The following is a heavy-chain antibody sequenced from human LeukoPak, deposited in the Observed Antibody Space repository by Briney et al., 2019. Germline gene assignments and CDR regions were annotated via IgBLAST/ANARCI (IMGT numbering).Heavy chain of an antibody. CDR2: ISSSSSYI. CDR1: GFTFSSYS. CDR3: AKSLGISVATNPVDY. V-gene: IGHV3-21*01. Sequence: SGGSLRLSCAASGFTFSSYSMNWVRQAPGKGLEWVSSISSSSSYIYYADSVKSRFTISTDNSKNTLYLQMNSLRAEDTAVYYCAKSLGISVATNPVDYWGQGTLVTVSS. J-gene: IGHJ4*02. D-gene: IGHD6-19*01.